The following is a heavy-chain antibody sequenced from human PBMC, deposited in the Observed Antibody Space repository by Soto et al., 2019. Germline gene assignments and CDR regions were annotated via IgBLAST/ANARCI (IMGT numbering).Heavy chain of an antibody. J-gene: IGHJ6*02. CDR3: GKDVGDYIPYYYGVDV. CDR1: GFTFKTHA. CDR2: IAYDGNEK. D-gene: IGHD1-26*01. V-gene: IGHV3-30*18. Sequence: QVQLVESGGGVVQPGTSLRLSCAASGFTFKTHAMHWVREAPGKGLEWMAVIAYDGNEKFYADSVKGRFTISRDNSTNALYLQINTLRNEYTAVYYCGKDVGDYIPYYYGVDVWGQGTTVTVSS.